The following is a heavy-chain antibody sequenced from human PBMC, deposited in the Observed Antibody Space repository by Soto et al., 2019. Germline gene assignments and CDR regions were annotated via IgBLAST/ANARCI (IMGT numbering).Heavy chain of an antibody. CDR2: IYYSGST. Sequence: QVQLQESGPGLVKPSETLSLTCTVSGGSISSYYWSWIRQPPGKGLEWIGYIYYSGSTNYNPSLGRRVSIAVDTSKNQFSLKLSSVPAADTAVYYCARAYGDYGFDYWGQGTLVTVSS. J-gene: IGHJ4*02. D-gene: IGHD4-17*01. V-gene: IGHV4-59*01. CDR1: GGSISSYY. CDR3: ARAYGDYGFDY.